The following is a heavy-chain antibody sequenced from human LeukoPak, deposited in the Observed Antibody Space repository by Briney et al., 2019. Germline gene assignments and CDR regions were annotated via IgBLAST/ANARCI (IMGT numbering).Heavy chain of an antibody. CDR2: INPNSGGT. J-gene: IGHJ4*02. V-gene: IGHV1-2*02. CDR1: GYTFTGYY. Sequence: ASVKVSCKASGYTFTGYYMHWVRQAPGQGLEWMGWINPNSGGTNYAQKFQGRVTMTRDTSISTAYMELSRLRSDDTAVYYCARLPDDTAMAPFDYWGQGTLVTVSS. D-gene: IGHD5-18*01. CDR3: ARLPDDTAMAPFDY.